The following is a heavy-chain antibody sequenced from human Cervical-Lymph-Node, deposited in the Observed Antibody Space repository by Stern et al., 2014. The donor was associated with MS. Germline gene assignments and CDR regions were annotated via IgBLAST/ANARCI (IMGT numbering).Heavy chain of an antibody. Sequence: QMQLVQSGAEVKKPGASVTVSCRTSGYTFIDYYIHWVRQAPGQGLEWMGIINLSDGAITYAQKFQGRVTMTRDTSTNTAYMQLGSLTSEDTAVFFCAREGADNDAFDVWGQGTMVTVSS. J-gene: IGHJ3*01. V-gene: IGHV1-46*03. CDR1: GYTFIDYY. D-gene: IGHD1-26*01. CDR3: AREGADNDAFDV. CDR2: INLSDGAI.